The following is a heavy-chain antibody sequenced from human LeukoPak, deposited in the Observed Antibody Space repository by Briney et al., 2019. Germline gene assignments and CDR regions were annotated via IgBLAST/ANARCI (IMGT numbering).Heavy chain of an antibody. CDR1: GYTLTELS. CDR2: FDPEDGET. CDR3: ATEGYSNPLGAFDI. Sequence: ASVKVSCKVSGYTLTELSMHWVRQAPGKGLEWMGGFDPEDGETIYAQKFQGRVTVTEDTSTDTAYMELSSLRSEDTAVYYCATEGYSNPLGAFDIWGQGTMVTVSS. V-gene: IGHV1-24*01. D-gene: IGHD4-11*01. J-gene: IGHJ3*02.